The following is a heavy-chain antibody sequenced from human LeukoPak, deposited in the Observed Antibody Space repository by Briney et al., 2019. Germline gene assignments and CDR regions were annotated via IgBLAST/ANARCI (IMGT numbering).Heavy chain of an antibody. CDR2: INPSGGTT. Sequence: ASVKVSCKASGYTFTSYHMHWVRQAPGQGLEWMGIINPSGGTTNYAQKFRGRVTMTRDMSTSTAYMELRSLRSDDTAVYYCARFNLYYMDVWGKGTTVTVSS. J-gene: IGHJ6*03. CDR1: GYTFTSYH. CDR3: ARFNLYYMDV. V-gene: IGHV1-46*01.